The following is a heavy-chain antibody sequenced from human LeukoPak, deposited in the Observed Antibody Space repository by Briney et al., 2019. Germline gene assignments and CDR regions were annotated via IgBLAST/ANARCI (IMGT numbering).Heavy chain of an antibody. V-gene: IGHV3-23*01. Sequence: PGGSLRLSCAASRFTFSSYAMSWVRQAPGKGLEWVSGISGDGGSTYYADSVKGRFTISRDNSKNTLYLQMNSLRAEDTAVYYCAEDRYDYVWGSYDEYYFDYWGQGTLVTVSS. CDR3: AEDRYDYVWGSYDEYYFDY. CDR1: RFTFSSYA. D-gene: IGHD3-16*01. J-gene: IGHJ4*02. CDR2: ISGDGGST.